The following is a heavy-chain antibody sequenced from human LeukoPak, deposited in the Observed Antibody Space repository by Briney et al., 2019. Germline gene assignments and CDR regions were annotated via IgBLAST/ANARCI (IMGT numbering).Heavy chain of an antibody. D-gene: IGHD3-16*02. CDR2: ISYDGSNK. Sequence: PGRSLRLSCAASGFTFSSYVMHWVRQAPGKGLEWVAVISYDGSNKYYTDSVKGRFTISRDNSKNTLYLQMNSLRAEDTAVYYCPVSPTGYVWGSYRYRGFDYWGQGTLVTVSS. CDR3: PVSPTGYVWGSYRYRGFDY. J-gene: IGHJ4*02. V-gene: IGHV3-30*04. CDR1: GFTFSSYV.